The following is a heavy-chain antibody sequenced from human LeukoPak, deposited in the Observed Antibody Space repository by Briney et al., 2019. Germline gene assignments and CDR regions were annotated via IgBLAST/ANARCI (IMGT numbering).Heavy chain of an antibody. D-gene: IGHD1-26*01. CDR1: GGSISSGDYY. J-gene: IGHJ4*02. V-gene: IGHV4-30-4*01. Sequence: SETLSLTCTVSGGSISSGDYYWSWIRQPPGKGLEWIGYIYYSGSTYYNPSPKSRVTISVDTSKNQFSLKLSSVPAADTAVYYCARAPVRYSGSYDFDFDYWGQGTLVTVSS. CDR3: ARAPVRYSGSYDFDFDY. CDR2: IYYSGST.